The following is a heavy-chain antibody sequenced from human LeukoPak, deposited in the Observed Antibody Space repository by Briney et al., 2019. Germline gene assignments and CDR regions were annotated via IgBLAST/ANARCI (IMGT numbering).Heavy chain of an antibody. Sequence: KTGGSLRLSCAASGFTFSDYYMSWIRQAPGKGLEWVSYISSSGSTIYYADSVKGRFTISRDNAKNSLYLQMNGLRAEDTAVYYCAREAMVRPHFDYWGQRTLVTVSS. J-gene: IGHJ4*02. CDR2: ISSSGSTI. CDR1: GFTFSDYY. CDR3: AREAMVRPHFDY. D-gene: IGHD5-18*01. V-gene: IGHV3-11*01.